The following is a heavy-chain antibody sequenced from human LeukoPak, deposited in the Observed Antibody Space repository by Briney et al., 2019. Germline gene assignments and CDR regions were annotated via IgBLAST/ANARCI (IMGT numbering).Heavy chain of an antibody. D-gene: IGHD6-19*01. J-gene: IGHJ4*02. CDR3: AGLEGRYSTDWFYFFDY. V-gene: IGHV4-4*02. CDR1: GGSISSLNL. CDR2: MYLGGTT. Sequence: SETLSLTCIVSGGSISSLNLWSWLRQPPGKGLEWIGEMYLGGTTNFNPPLKSRVTILIDKSKNQLSLQLTSVTAADTAVYYCAGLEGRYSTDWFYFFDYWGQGALVTVSS.